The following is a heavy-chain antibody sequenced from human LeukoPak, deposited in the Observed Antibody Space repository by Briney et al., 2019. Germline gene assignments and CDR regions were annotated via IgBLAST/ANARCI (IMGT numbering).Heavy chain of an antibody. J-gene: IGHJ4*02. Sequence: ASETLSLTCTVSGYSIRSGFYWGWIRQPPGKGLEWIGNIYHSGITYYTPSLKSRVTISVDTSKNQFSLKLSSVTAADTAVYYCARAIEVGAMTPFDYWGQGTLVTVSS. CDR1: GYSIRSGFY. D-gene: IGHD1-26*01. V-gene: IGHV4-38-2*02. CDR3: ARAIEVGAMTPFDY. CDR2: IYHSGIT.